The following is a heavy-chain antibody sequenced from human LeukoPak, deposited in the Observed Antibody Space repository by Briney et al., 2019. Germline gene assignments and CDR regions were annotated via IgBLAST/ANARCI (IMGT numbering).Heavy chain of an antibody. Sequence: PGGSLRLSCAASGFIFADYAMHWVRQPPGKGLEWVSHIYGNSGTISYADSERGRFTISRDNAKSSLYLQMNSLRVDDTGTYFCAKVLNPRVRRPLDYWGQGTLVTVSS. CDR1: GFIFADYA. D-gene: IGHD3-10*01. V-gene: IGHV3-9*01. CDR2: IYGNSGTI. J-gene: IGHJ4*02. CDR3: AKVLNPRVRRPLDY.